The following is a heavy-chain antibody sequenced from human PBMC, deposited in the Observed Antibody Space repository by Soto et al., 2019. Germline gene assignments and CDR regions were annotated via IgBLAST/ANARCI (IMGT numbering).Heavy chain of an antibody. J-gene: IGHJ6*03. CDR2: INHSGST. Sequence: PSETLSLTCAVYGGSFSGYYWSWIRQPPGKGLEWIGEINHSGSTNYNPSLKSRVTISVDTSKNQFSLKLSSVTAADTAVYYCARGRGDRGFTNGVCYKPNYYYYYYMDVWGKGTTVTVSS. CDR1: GGSFSGYY. V-gene: IGHV4-34*01. CDR3: ARGRGDRGFTNGVCYKPNYYYYYYMDV. D-gene: IGHD2-8*01.